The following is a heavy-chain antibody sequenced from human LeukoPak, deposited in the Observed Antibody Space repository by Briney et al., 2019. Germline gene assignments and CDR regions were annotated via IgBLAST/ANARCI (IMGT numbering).Heavy chain of an antibody. CDR1: GFTFSSYG. Sequence: GRSLRLSCAASGFTFSSYGMHWVRQAPGKGLEWVAVISYDGSNKYYADSVKGRFTISRDNSKNTLYPQMNSLRAEDTAVYYCAKQGIVGATFDYWGQGTLVTVSS. D-gene: IGHD1-26*01. CDR2: ISYDGSNK. CDR3: AKQGIVGATFDY. V-gene: IGHV3-30*18. J-gene: IGHJ4*02.